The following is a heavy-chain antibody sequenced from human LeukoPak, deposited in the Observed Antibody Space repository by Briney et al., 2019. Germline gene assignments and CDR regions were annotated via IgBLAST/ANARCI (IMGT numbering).Heavy chain of an antibody. J-gene: IGHJ4*02. Sequence: HPGGSLRLSCAASGFTFSNYAMSWVRQAPGKGLEWVSAITGSGGNTYYADSVEGRFTISRDNSKNTVFLQMNSLRAEDTAVYYCAKWGDYDVLTGYYVSDYWGQGTLVIVSS. CDR2: ITGSGGNT. D-gene: IGHD3-9*01. V-gene: IGHV3-23*01. CDR1: GFTFSNYA. CDR3: AKWGDYDVLTGYYVSDY.